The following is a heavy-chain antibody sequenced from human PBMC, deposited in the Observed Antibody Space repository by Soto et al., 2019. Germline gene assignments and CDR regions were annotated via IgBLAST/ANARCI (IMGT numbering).Heavy chain of an antibody. CDR3: ARERGYDSSGYYHVPAY. J-gene: IGHJ4*02. V-gene: IGHV4-34*01. CDR2: INHSGST. CDR1: GGSFSGYY. Sequence: SETLSLTCAVYGGSFSGYYWSWIRQPPGKGLEWIGEINHSGSTNYNPSLKSRVTISVDTSKNQFSLKLSSVTAADTAVYYCARERGYDSSGYYHVPAYWGQGTLVTVSS. D-gene: IGHD3-22*01.